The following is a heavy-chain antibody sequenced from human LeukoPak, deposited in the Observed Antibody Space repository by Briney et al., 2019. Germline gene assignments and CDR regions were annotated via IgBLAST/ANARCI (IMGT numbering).Heavy chain of an antibody. CDR1: GYTFTNYY. D-gene: IGHD1-20*01. V-gene: IGHV1-46*01. CDR3: ARGGIPGTPNWFDL. J-gene: IGHJ5*02. Sequence: GASVKVSCKASGYTFTNYYMHWVRQAPGQGLEWMGIINSSGGTTSYAQKLQGRVTMTRDMSTSTVYMELSSLRSEDTAVYYCARGGIPGTPNWFDLWGQGTLVTVSS. CDR2: INSSGGTT.